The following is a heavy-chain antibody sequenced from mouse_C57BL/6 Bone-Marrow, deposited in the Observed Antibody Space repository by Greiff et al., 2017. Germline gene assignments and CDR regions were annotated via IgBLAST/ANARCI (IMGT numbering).Heavy chain of an antibody. J-gene: IGHJ2*01. D-gene: IGHD3-1*01. CDR3: AREGHGNY. Sequence: QVQLQQSGAELVKPGASVKMSCKASGYTFTSYWITWVKQRPGQGLEWIGDIYPGSGSTNYTEKFKSKATLTVDTTSSTAYMQISSLTSEDSAVYYSAREGHGNYWGQGTTLTVSS. V-gene: IGHV1-55*01. CDR1: GYTFTSYW. CDR2: IYPGSGST.